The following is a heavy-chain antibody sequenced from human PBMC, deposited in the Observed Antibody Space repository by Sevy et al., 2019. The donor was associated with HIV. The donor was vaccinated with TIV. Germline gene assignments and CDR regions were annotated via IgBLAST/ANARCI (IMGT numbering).Heavy chain of an antibody. J-gene: IGHJ5*02. Sequence: GGSLRLSCAASGFTFSSYSMNWVRQAPGKGLEWVSSISSSSSYIYYADSVKGRFTMSRDNAKNSLYLQMNSLRAEDTAVYYCARGPFTLVGATSLGWFDPWGQGTLVTVSS. CDR1: GFTFSSYS. V-gene: IGHV3-21*01. D-gene: IGHD1-26*01. CDR2: ISSSSSYI. CDR3: ARGPFTLVGATSLGWFDP.